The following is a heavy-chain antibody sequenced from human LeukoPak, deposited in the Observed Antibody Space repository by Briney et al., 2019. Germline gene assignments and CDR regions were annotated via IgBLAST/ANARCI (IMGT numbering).Heavy chain of an antibody. V-gene: IGHV1-69*13. CDR2: IIPIFGTA. D-gene: IGHD6-13*01. CDR1: GGTFRSYV. CDR3: ASTTPPPIAAPGTRGLGYYGMDV. Sequence: SVKVSCTASGGTFRSYVISWVRQAPGQGLEWMGGIIPIFGTANYTQKFQGRVTITADESTSTAYMELSSLRSADMAVYYCASTTPPPIAAPGTRGLGYYGMDVWGQGTTVTVSS. J-gene: IGHJ6*02.